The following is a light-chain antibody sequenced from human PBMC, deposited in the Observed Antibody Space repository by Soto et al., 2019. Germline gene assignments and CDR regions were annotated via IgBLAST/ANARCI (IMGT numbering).Light chain of an antibody. CDR2: EAS. V-gene: IGKV1-27*01. CDR3: QKYNSAPFT. J-gene: IGKJ2*01. CDR1: QGIGDY. Sequence: DIQMTQSPSSLSASVGDRVTITCRASQGIGDYLAWYQQKPGKVPKLLIYEASTLPPGVPSRFSGSRFGTDFTLTINSLQPEDVASYYCQKYNSAPFTFGQGTKLEIK.